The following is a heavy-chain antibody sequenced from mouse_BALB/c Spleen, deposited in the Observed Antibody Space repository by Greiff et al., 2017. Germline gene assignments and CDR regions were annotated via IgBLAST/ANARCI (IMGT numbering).Heavy chain of an antibody. CDR3: ARGYDYDVAY. V-gene: IGHV1-82*01. J-gene: IGHJ3*01. D-gene: IGHD2-4*01. Sequence: QVQLQQSGPELVKPGASVKISCKASGYAFSSSWMNWVKQRPGQGLEWIGRIYPGDGDTNYNGKFKGKATLTADKSSSTAYMQLSSLTSVDSAVYFCARGYDYDVAYWGQGTLVTVSA. CDR2: IYPGDGDT. CDR1: GYAFSSSW.